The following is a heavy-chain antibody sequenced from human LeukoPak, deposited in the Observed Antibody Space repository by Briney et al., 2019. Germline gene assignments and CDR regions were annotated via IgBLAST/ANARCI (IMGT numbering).Heavy chain of an antibody. CDR3: AKDHQYDFDY. Sequence: PSETLSLTCTVSGGSISSYSWSWIRQSPGKGLEWIGFIFYTGSTNYNPSLKSRVTISVDTSKNQFSPRLSSVTAADTAVYYCAKDHQYDFDYWGQGTLVTASS. V-gene: IGHV4-59*01. J-gene: IGHJ4*02. CDR1: GGSISSYS. CDR2: IFYTGST. D-gene: IGHD2-2*01.